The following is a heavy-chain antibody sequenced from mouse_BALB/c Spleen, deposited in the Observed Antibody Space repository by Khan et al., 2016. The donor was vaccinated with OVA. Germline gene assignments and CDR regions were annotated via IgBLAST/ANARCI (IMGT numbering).Heavy chain of an antibody. CDR2: VSTGGHYT. V-gene: IGHV5-6*01. Sequence: EVQGVESGGDIVKTGGSLKLSCAASGFTFSTYGMSWVRQTPDKSLEWVATVSTGGHYTSYTDTVKGRFTISRDNAKDTLYLQMSSLRSEDTAMFYCARLAYYYDSEGFAYWGQGTLVTVSA. D-gene: IGHD1-1*01. J-gene: IGHJ3*01. CDR3: ARLAYYYDSEGFAY. CDR1: GFTFSTYG.